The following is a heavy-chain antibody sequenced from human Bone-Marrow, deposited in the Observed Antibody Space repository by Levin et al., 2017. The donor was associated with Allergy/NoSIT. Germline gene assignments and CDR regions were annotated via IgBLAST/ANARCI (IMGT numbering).Heavy chain of an antibody. CDR1: GFIFNDYY. CDR3: ARVEIVVAGDYIYYMDV. Sequence: KPGGSLRLSCAGSGFIFNDYYMTWVRQAPGKGLEWVSYISVGSTGYTNYADSVKGRFTISRDTAKQSLYLQMNNLRAEDTAVYYCARVEIVVAGDYIYYMDVWGKGTTVTVSS. V-gene: IGHV3-11*05. CDR2: ISVGSTGYT. J-gene: IGHJ6*03. D-gene: IGHD2-21*01.